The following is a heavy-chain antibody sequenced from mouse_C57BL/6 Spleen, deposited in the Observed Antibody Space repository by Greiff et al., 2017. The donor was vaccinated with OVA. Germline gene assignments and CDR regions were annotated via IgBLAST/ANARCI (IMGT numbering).Heavy chain of an antibody. CDR2: IDPSDSYT. CDR1: GYTFTSYW. J-gene: IGHJ3*01. V-gene: IGHV1-69*01. D-gene: IGHD2-4*01. Sequence: VQLQQSGAELVMPGASVKLSCKASGYTFTSYWMHWVKQRPGQGLEWIGEIDPSDSYTNYNQKFKGKSTLTVDKSSSTAYMQLSSLTSEDSAVYYCARGREDYDGAYWGQGTLVTVSA. CDR3: ARGREDYDGAY.